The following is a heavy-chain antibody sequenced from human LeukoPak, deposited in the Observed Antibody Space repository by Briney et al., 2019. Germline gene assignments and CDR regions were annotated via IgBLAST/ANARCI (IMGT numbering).Heavy chain of an antibody. J-gene: IGHJ4*02. CDR3: VNQISGWVY. V-gene: IGHV3-64D*06. Sequence: GGSLRLSCSASGFTFNSYAMHWVRQAPGQGLEYVSAISSNGGSTYYADSVKGRFTISRDNSKNMLYLQMSSLRPEDTAVYYCVNQISGWVYWGQGTLVTVSS. CDR1: GFTFNSYA. D-gene: IGHD6-19*01. CDR2: ISSNGGST.